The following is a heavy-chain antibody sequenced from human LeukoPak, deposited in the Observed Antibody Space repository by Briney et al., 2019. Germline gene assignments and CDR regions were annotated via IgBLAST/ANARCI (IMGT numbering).Heavy chain of an antibody. CDR2: ISGSGGTT. CDR1: GFTLSSYA. J-gene: IGHJ4*02. V-gene: IGHV3-23*01. D-gene: IGHD2-15*01. CDR3: AKLPDMVVTGGFDY. Sequence: GGSLRLSCAASGFTLSSYAMSWVRQAPGKGLEWVSGISGSGGTTYYADSVKGRFIISRDNSKNTLYLQMNSLRAEDTAIYYCAKLPDMVVTGGFDYWGQGTLVTVSS.